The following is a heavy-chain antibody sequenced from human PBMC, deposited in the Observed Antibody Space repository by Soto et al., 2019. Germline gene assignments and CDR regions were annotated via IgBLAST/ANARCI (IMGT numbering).Heavy chain of an antibody. D-gene: IGHD6-13*01. V-gene: IGHV3-30-3*01. CDR1: GFTFGSYA. CDR2: ISYDGSNK. J-gene: IGHJ4*02. CDR3: ATSPSSWLQYYFDY. Sequence: GGSLRLSCAAAGFTFGSYAMHWVRQGPGKGLEWVAVISYDGSNKYYADSVKGRFTISRDNSKNTLYLQMNRLRAEDTAVYYCATSPSSWLQYYFDYWGQGTLVTVSS.